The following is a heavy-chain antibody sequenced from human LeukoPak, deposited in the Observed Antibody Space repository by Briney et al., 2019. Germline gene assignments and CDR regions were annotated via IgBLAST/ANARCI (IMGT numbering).Heavy chain of an antibody. CDR3: ARNIVVVPAASNWFDP. CDR1: GYTFTSYY. J-gene: IGHJ5*02. D-gene: IGHD2-2*01. Sequence: ASVKVSCKASGYTFTSYYMHWVRQAPGQGLEWMGIINPSGGSTSYAQKFQGRVTMTRDTSTSTVYMELSSPRSEDTAVYYCARNIVVVPAASNWFDPWGQGTLVTVSS. CDR2: INPSGGST. V-gene: IGHV1-46*03.